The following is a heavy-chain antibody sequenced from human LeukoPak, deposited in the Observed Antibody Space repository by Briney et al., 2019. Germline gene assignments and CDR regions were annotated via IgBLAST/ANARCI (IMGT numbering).Heavy chain of an antibody. J-gene: IGHJ4*02. CDR1: GFTFSSYA. Sequence: GRSLRLSCAASGFTFSSYAMHWVRQAPGKGLEWVAVISHDGSNKYYADSVKGRFTISRDNSKNTLYLQMNSLRAEDTAVYYCASVCLVVVPAAMHGGDYWGQGTLVTVSS. CDR3: ASVCLVVVPAAMHGGDY. V-gene: IGHV3-30*04. CDR2: ISHDGSNK. D-gene: IGHD2-2*01.